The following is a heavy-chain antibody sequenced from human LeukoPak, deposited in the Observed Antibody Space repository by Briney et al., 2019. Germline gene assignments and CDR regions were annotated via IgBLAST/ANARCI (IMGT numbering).Heavy chain of an antibody. J-gene: IGHJ4*01. CDR2: IRSDGNKK. Sequence: GSLRLSCAASGFTFSNSAMPWVRQAPTKGLEGVAFIRSDGNKKYYADSVKGRFTISRDTSKNTLYLEMSSLRLDDTAVYYCAKDLGAYYYGSVLDYWGRGTRVTVSS. D-gene: IGHD3-10*01. CDR3: AKDLGAYYYGSVLDY. CDR1: GFTFSNSA. V-gene: IGHV3-30*02.